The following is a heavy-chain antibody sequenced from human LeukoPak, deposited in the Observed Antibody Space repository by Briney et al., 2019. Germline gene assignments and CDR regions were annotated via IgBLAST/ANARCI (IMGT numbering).Heavy chain of an antibody. CDR1: GYSISSGYY. D-gene: IGHD1-26*01. V-gene: IGHV4-38-2*02. J-gene: IGHJ4*02. Sequence: SETLSLTRTVSGYSISSGYYWGWIRQPPGKGLEWIGSIYHSGSTYYNPSLKSRVTISVDTSKNQFSLKLSSVTAADTAVYYCARDRSGSLDYWGQGTLVTVSS. CDR2: IYHSGST. CDR3: ARDRSGSLDY.